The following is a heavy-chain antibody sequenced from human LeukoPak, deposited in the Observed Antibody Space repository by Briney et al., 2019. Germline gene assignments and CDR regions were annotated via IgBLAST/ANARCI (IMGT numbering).Heavy chain of an antibody. J-gene: IGHJ5*02. D-gene: IGHD2-8*02. CDR3: ARGHCTGGNCHMNWFDP. Sequence: PSETLSLTCTVSHGSIATHSYFWGWPRQPPGKGLEFVASVQYSGFGYKSPSLRSRVAVSTDTSKNQFSLRLESVTAADTAVYFCARGHCTGGNCHMNWFDPWGQGTLVTVSS. CDR2: VQYSGFG. CDR1: HGSIATHSYF. V-gene: IGHV4-39*07.